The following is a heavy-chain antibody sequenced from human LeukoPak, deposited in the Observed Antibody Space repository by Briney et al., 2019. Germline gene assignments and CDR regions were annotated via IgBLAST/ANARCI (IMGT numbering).Heavy chain of an antibody. J-gene: IGHJ4*02. CDR2: ISAHDGTR. CDR1: GYTFTNYG. D-gene: IGHD6-19*01. V-gene: IGHV1-18*01. Sequence: ASVKVSCKASGYTFTNYGITWVRQAPGQGLEWMGWISAHDGTRNYALKHEDRITMTTDTSTSTAYMELRGLRSDDTAVYYCARRSTLYSSGRFYFDYWGQGTLVTVSS. CDR3: ARRSTLYSSGRFYFDY.